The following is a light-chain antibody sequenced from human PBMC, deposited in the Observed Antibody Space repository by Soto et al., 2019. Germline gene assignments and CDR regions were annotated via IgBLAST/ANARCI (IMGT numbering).Light chain of an antibody. CDR1: QIISSW. CDR3: QQYNSYRT. CDR2: DAS. Sequence: DIQMTQSPSTLSSSVVDRVTITFLSSQIISSWLAWYQQKTGTAPKLLIYDASTLESGVPSRFSGSGSGTEFTLTISSLQPDDFATYYCQQYNSYRTFGQGTKVDIK. V-gene: IGKV1-5*01. J-gene: IGKJ1*01.